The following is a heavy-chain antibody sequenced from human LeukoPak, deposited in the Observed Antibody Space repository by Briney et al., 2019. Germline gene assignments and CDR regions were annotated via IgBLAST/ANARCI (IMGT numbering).Heavy chain of an antibody. CDR1: GGSISSYC. D-gene: IGHD2-15*01. Sequence: SETLSLTCTVSGGSISSYCWSWIRQPPGKGLEWIGYIYYSGSTNYNPSLNSRVTISVDTSKNQFSLKLSSVTAADTAVYYCARGGTNYYYYGMDVWGQGTTVTVSS. CDR3: ARGGTNYYYYGMDV. J-gene: IGHJ6*02. V-gene: IGHV4-59*01. CDR2: IYYSGST.